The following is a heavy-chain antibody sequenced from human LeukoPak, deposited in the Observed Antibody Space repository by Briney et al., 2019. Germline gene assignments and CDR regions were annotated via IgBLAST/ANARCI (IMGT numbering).Heavy chain of an antibody. J-gene: IGHJ6*04. Sequence: GGSLRLSCAASGFTFSSYGMHWVRQAPGKGLEWVAVIWYDGNNKYYADSVKGRFTISRDNYKNTLYLQMNSLRAEDTAVYYCARDRHLGYCSSTSCPDYYGMDVWGKGTTVTVSS. CDR1: GFTFSSYG. CDR2: IWYDGNNK. V-gene: IGHV3-33*01. CDR3: ARDRHLGYCSSTSCPDYYGMDV. D-gene: IGHD2-2*01.